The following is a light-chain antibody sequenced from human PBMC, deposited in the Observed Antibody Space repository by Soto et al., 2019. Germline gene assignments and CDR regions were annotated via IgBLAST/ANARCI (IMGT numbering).Light chain of an antibody. J-gene: IGKJ1*01. CDR1: QSVSIN. CDR2: GAF. V-gene: IGKV3-15*01. CDR3: QQYNNWPLWT. Sequence: EIVMTQSPATLSVSPGDRATLSCRASQSVSINLAWYQQKPGQAPRLLMYGAFTRATGVPARFSGSGSGTEFTLTISSLQSEDFALYYCQQYNNWPLWTFGQGTKVEIK.